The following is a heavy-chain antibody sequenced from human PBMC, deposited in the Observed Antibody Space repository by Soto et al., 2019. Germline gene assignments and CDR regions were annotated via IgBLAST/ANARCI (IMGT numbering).Heavy chain of an antibody. CDR1: GFTFSHYE. D-gene: IGHD3-3*01. CDR3: ARGVVFWSASAAHFDY. Sequence: PWGSLRLSCAASGFTFSHYEMNWVRQAPGKGLEWVSYISSSSATIYYADSVKGRFTISRDNAENSLYLQLNSLRAEDTAVYYCARGVVFWSASAAHFDYWGQGAVVTVPQ. V-gene: IGHV3-48*03. J-gene: IGHJ4*02. CDR2: ISSSSATI.